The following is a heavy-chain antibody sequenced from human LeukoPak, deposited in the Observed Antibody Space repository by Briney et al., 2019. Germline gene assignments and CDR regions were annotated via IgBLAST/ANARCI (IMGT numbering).Heavy chain of an antibody. CDR2: ISYDGSNK. CDR3: AKEGRSSTLAY. V-gene: IGHV3-30*18. J-gene: IGHJ4*02. Sequence: SCKASGYSFTSHYMHWVRQAPGKGLEWVTVISYDGSNKYYADSVKGRFTISRDNSKNTLHLQMNSLRADDTAVYYCAKEGRSSTLAYWGQGTLVTVSS. D-gene: IGHD6-13*01. CDR1: GYSFTSHY.